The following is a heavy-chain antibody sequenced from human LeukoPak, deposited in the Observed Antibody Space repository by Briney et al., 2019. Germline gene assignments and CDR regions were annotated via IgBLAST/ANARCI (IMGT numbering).Heavy chain of an antibody. CDR2: INPNSGGT. CDR3: ARGGYDSSGYYYFDY. D-gene: IGHD3-22*01. CDR1: GYTFTGYH. V-gene: IGHV1-2*02. J-gene: IGHJ4*02. Sequence: ASVKVSCKASGYTFTGYHMHWVRQAPGQGLEWMGWINPNSGGTNYAQKFQGRVTMTRDTPISTAYMELSRLRSDDTAVYYCARGGYDSSGYYYFDYWGQGTLVTVSS.